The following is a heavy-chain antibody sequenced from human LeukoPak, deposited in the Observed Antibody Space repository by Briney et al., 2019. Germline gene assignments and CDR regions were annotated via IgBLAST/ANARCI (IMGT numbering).Heavy chain of an antibody. CDR3: ARDSSGSYDH. D-gene: IGHD1-26*01. CDR1: GYSFTSYY. Sequence: ASVKVSCKASGYSFTSYYMQWLRQAPGQGLEWMGIIDPSGGSTGYAPKSQGRVIMTRDTSTSTVYMDLSSLRSEDTAVYYCARDSSGSYDHWGQGTLVTVYS. CDR2: IDPSGGST. V-gene: IGHV1-46*01. J-gene: IGHJ1*01.